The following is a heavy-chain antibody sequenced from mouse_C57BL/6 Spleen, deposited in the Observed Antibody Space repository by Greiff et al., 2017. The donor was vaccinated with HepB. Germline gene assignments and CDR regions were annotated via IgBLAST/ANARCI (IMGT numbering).Heavy chain of an antibody. CDR2: INPNNGGT. J-gene: IGHJ1*03. D-gene: IGHD2-1*01. V-gene: IGHV1-22*01. Sequence: VHVKQSGPELVKPGASVKMSCKASGYTFTDYNMHWVKQSHGKSLEWIGYINPNNGGTSYNQKFKGKATLTVNKSSSTAYMELRSLTSEDSAVYYCARRSLPDWYFDVWGTGTTVTVSS. CDR3: ARRSLPDWYFDV. CDR1: GYTFTDYN.